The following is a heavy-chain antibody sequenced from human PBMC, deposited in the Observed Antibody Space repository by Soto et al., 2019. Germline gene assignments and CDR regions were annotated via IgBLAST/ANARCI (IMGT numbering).Heavy chain of an antibody. CDR3: ARFPDSSCWYSYIPHYFDY. Sequence: PGGSLSLSCAASGFTFSSYSMNWVRQAPGKGQERVSSISSSSSYIYYADSVKGLFTISRDNAKNSLYLQMNSLRAEDTAVYYCARFPDSSCWYSYIPHYFDYWGQGTLVTVSS. CDR1: GFTFSSYS. J-gene: IGHJ4*02. D-gene: IGHD6-19*01. V-gene: IGHV3-21*01. CDR2: ISSSSSYI.